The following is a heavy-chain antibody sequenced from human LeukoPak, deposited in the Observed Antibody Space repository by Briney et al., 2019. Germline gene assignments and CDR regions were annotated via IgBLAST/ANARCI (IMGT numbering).Heavy chain of an antibody. J-gene: IGHJ4*02. Sequence: SETLSLTCTVSGGSISTYYWSWIRQPPGKGLEWIGYIYYSGSTNYNPSLKSRVTISVDTSKNQFSLNLNSVTAADTAVYYCASGREIIATLSYWGQGTLVTVSS. D-gene: IGHD5-12*01. CDR3: ASGREIIATLSY. CDR1: GGSISTYY. CDR2: IYYSGST. V-gene: IGHV4-59*12.